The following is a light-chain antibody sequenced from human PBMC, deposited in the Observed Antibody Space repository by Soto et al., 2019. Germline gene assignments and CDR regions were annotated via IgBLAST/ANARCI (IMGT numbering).Light chain of an antibody. CDR3: RPHTRSSTRV. V-gene: IGLV2-14*03. CDR1: SSDVGGYNY. Sequence: QSVLTQPASVSGSPGQSITISCTGTSSDVGGYNYVSWHQHHPGNAPKLLIYDVSTRPSGVSNRFSGSKSGNTASLTISGLQAEDEADYYCRPHTRSSTRVFGTGTKVNV. J-gene: IGLJ1*01. CDR2: DVS.